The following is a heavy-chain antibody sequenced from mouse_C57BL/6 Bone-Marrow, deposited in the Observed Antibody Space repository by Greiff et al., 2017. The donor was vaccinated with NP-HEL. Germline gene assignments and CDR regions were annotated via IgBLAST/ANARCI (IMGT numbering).Heavy chain of an antibody. CDR3: ARYDDYDVGTSLFAY. V-gene: IGHV7-3*01. Sequence: EVQGVESGGGLVQPGGSLSLSCAASGFTFTDYYMIWVRQPPGKALEWLGFIRNKANGYTTEYSASVKGRFTISRDNSQSILYLQMNALRAEDSATYYCARYDDYDVGTSLFAYWGQGTLVTVSA. CDR1: GFTFTDYY. CDR2: IRNKANGYTT. D-gene: IGHD2-4*01. J-gene: IGHJ3*01.